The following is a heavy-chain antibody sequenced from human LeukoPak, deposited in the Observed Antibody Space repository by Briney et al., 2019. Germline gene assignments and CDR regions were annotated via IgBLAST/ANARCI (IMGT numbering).Heavy chain of an antibody. CDR3: AREISSSWYKDFDY. V-gene: IGHV3-21*01. J-gene: IGHJ4*02. CDR2: ISSSSSYI. Sequence: GGTLRLSCAASGFTFDNYAMSWVRQAPGKGLEWVSSISSSSSYIYYADSVKGRFTISRDNAKNSLYLQMNSLRAEDTAVYYCAREISSSWYKDFDYWGQGTLVTVSS. D-gene: IGHD6-13*01. CDR1: GFTFDNYA.